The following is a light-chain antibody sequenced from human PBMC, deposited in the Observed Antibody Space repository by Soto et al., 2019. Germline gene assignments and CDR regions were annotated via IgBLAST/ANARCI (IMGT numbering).Light chain of an antibody. J-gene: IGKJ1*01. CDR2: GAS. CDR1: QSVSSY. CDR3: QQYDSSGT. V-gene: IGKV3-20*01. Sequence: EIVLTQSPGTLSLSPGERATLSCRASQSVSSYLAWYQQKPGQAPRLLIYGASSRATGIPDRFSGSGSGTDFTLTISRLEPEDFAVYYCQQYDSSGTFGQGTKVDIK.